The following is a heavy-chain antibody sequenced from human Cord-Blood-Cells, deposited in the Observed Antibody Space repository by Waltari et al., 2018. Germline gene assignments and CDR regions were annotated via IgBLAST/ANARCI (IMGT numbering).Heavy chain of an antibody. J-gene: IGHJ4*02. D-gene: IGHD6-19*01. CDR3: ARLGLAVAGTGY. CDR2: ISYDGNNK. CDR1: GFTFSRYG. Sequence: QVQLVESGGGVVQPGRSLRLSCAAAGFTFSRYGMHWVRQAPGKGLEWVAVISYDGNNKYYADSVKGRFTISRDNSKNTLYLQMNSLRAEDTAVYYCARLGLAVAGTGYWGQGTLVTVSS. V-gene: IGHV3-30*03.